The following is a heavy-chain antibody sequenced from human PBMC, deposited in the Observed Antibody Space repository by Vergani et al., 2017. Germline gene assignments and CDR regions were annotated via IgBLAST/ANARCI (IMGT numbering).Heavy chain of an antibody. CDR1: GGSFSGYY. D-gene: IGHD6-13*01. CDR2: INHSGST. J-gene: IGHJ6*03. Sequence: QVQLQQWGAGLLKPSATLSLTCAVYGGSFSGYYWSWIRQPPGKGLEWIGEINHSGSTNYNPSLNSRVTISVDTSKNQFSLKLSSVTAADTAVYYCARVRGDSSSWYGMPFYYYYYMDGWGKGTTVTVSS. V-gene: IGHV4-34*01. CDR3: ARVRGDSSSWYGMPFYYYYYMDG.